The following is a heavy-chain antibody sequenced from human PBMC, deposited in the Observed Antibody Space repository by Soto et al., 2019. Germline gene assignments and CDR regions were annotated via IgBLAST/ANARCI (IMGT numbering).Heavy chain of an antibody. Sequence: SETLSLTCTVSGGSISSSSYYWGWIRQPPGKGLEWIGSIYYSGSTYYNPSLKSRVTISVDTSKNQFSLKLSPVTAADTAVYYCARRDGSSTGVDAFDIWGQGTMVTVSS. V-gene: IGHV4-39*01. CDR3: ARRDGSSTGVDAFDI. CDR2: IYYSGST. D-gene: IGHD6-6*01. J-gene: IGHJ3*02. CDR1: GGSISSSSYY.